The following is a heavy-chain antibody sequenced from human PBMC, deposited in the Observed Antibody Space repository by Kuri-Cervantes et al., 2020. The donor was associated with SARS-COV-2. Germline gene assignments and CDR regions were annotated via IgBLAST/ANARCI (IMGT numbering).Heavy chain of an antibody. J-gene: IGHJ4*02. V-gene: IGHV3-33*01. D-gene: IGHD3-3*01. CDR1: GFTFSSYG. Sequence: GESLKISCAASGFTFSSYGMHWVRQAPGKGLEWVAVIWYDGSNKYYADSVKGRFTISRDNSKNTLYLQMNSLRAEDTAVYYCARGNTIFGVALGGYWGQGTLVTVSS. CDR2: IWYDGSNK. CDR3: ARGNTIFGVALGGY.